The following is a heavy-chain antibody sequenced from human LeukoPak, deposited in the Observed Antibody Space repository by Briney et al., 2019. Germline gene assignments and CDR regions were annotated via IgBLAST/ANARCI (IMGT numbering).Heavy chain of an antibody. CDR2: IYYSGST. Sequence: SETLSLTCTVSGASINSGLYYWNWIRQPAGKGLEWIGYIYYSGSTNYNPSLKSRVTISVDTSKNQFSLKLSSVTAADTAVYYCARVGLAARVIDYWGQGTLVTVSS. D-gene: IGHD6-6*01. CDR3: ARVGLAARVIDY. V-gene: IGHV4-61*10. CDR1: GASINSGLYY. J-gene: IGHJ4*02.